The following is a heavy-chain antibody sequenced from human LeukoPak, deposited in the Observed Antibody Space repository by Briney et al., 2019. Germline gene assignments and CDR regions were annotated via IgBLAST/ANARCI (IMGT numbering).Heavy chain of an antibody. V-gene: IGHV4-34*01. CDR2: INHSGST. Sequence: SETLSLACAVYGGSFSAYYWSWIRQPPGKGLEWIGEINHSGSTNYNPSLKSRVTISVDTSKNQFSLKLSSVTAADTAVYYCARKKIYYFDYWGQGTLVTVSS. CDR3: ARKKIYYFDY. CDR1: GGSFSAYY. J-gene: IGHJ4*02.